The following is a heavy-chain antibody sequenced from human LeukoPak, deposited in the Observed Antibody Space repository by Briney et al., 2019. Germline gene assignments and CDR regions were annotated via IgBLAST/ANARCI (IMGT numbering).Heavy chain of an antibody. CDR1: GGTFSSYA. CDR2: IIPIFGTA. CDR3: ARRACSGYYSGGDAFDI. D-gene: IGHD3-22*01. J-gene: IGHJ3*02. V-gene: IGHV1-69*13. Sequence: SVKASCKASGGTFSSYAISWVRQAPGQGLEWMGGIIPIFGTANYAQKFQGRVTITADESTSTAYMELSSLRSEDTAVYYCARRACSGYYSGGDAFDIWGQGTMVTVSS.